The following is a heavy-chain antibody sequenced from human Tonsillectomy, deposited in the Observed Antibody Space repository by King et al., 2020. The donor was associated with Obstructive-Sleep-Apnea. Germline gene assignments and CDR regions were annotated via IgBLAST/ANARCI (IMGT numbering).Heavy chain of an antibody. V-gene: IGHV4-38-2*02. CDR3: ARDPNYYDSSGYYFDGDAFDI. J-gene: IGHJ3*02. Sequence: VQLQESGPGLVKPSGTLSLTCTVSGYSISRGYYWGWIRQPPGKGLEGVGGIYHSGSTYYNPSPKSRVTISVDTSKNPFSLKLSSVTAADTAVYYCARDPNYYDSSGYYFDGDAFDIWGQGTMVTVSS. CDR1: GYSISRGYY. D-gene: IGHD3-22*01. CDR2: IYHSGST.